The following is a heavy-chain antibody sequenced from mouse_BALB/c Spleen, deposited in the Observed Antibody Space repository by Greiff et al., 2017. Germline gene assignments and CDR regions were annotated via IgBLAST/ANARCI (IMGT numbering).Heavy chain of an antibody. V-gene: IGHV14-3*02. J-gene: IGHJ3*01. D-gene: IGHD1-2*01. CDR1: GFNIKDTY. CDR3: ASDYYGYGKAY. CDR2: IDPANGNT. Sequence: EVQLKESGAELVKPGASVKLSCTASGFNIKDTYMHWVKQRPEQGLEWIGRIDPANGNTKYDPKFQGKATITADTSSNTAYLQLSSLTSEDTAVYYCASDYYGYGKAYWGQGTLVTVSA.